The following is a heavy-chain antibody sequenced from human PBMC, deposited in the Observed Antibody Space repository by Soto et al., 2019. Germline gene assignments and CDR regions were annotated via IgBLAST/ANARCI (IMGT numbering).Heavy chain of an antibody. CDR1: GCSISSYY. CDR3: ARESAEYGVVT. V-gene: IGHV4-59*01. J-gene: IGHJ5*02. D-gene: IGHD2-15*01. CDR2: IYYSGST. Sequence: SATLALTCPVSGCSISSYYLSWIRQPPGKGLEWIGYIYYSGSTNYNPSLKSRVTISVDTSKNQFSLKLSSVTAADTAVYYCARESAEYGVVTWGQGTLVTVSS.